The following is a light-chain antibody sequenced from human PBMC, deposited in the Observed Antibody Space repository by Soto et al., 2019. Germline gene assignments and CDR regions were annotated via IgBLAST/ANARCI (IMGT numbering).Light chain of an antibody. CDR1: SSNIGNNY. Sequence: QSVLTQPPSVSAAPGQTVTISCSGSSSNIGNNYVSWYRQLPGTAPKLLIYDNIQRPSGIPDRFSGSKSGTSATLGITGLQTGDEADYYCGTWDSSLGAVVFGGGTKLTVL. CDR3: GTWDSSLGAVV. V-gene: IGLV1-51*01. CDR2: DNI. J-gene: IGLJ3*02.